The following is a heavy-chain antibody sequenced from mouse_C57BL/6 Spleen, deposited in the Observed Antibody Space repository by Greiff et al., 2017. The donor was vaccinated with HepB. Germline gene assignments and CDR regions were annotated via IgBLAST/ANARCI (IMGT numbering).Heavy chain of an antibody. J-gene: IGHJ4*01. Sequence: VQLQQPGTELVKPGASVKLSCKASGYTFTSYWMHWVKQRPGQGLEWIGNINPSNGGTNYNEKFKSKATLTVDKSSSTAYMQLSSLTSEDSAVYYCARGGSQFRYAMDYWGQGTSVTVSS. CDR3: ARGGSQFRYAMDY. CDR2: INPSNGGT. D-gene: IGHD1-1*01. V-gene: IGHV1-53*01. CDR1: GYTFTSYW.